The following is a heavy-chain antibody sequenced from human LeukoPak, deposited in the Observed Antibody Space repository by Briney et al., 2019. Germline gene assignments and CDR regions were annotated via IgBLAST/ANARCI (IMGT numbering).Heavy chain of an antibody. V-gene: IGHV4-38-2*02. Sequence: PSETLSLTCTVSGYSISSGYYWGWIRQPPGKGLEWIGSFYHSGSTYYNPSLKSRVTISVDTSKNQFSLKLSSVTAADTAVYYCARRTYDLWSGDYTGAFDIWGQGTMVTVSS. CDR2: FYHSGST. J-gene: IGHJ3*02. CDR3: ARRTYDLWSGDYTGAFDI. CDR1: GYSISSGYY. D-gene: IGHD3-3*01.